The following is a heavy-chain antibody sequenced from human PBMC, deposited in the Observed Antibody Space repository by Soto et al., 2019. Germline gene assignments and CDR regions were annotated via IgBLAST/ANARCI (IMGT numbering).Heavy chain of an antibody. D-gene: IGHD1-1*01. CDR1: RYIFTAYF. J-gene: IGHJ5*02. V-gene: IGHV1-2*04. CDR3: ASHDPGARFDP. Sequence: QVQLVQSGAEVKKPGASVKVSCKAPRYIFTAYFMHWVRQAPGQGLEWMGWINPNNGATHYGLSFQGWVTMTRDSSLSTAYMELSSLRSDDTAVYYCASHDPGARFDPWGQGTLVIVSS. CDR2: INPNNGAT.